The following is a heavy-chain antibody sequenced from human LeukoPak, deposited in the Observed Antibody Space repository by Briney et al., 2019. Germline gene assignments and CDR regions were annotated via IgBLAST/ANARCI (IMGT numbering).Heavy chain of an antibody. CDR1: GYTLTSVA. CDR3: ASHTYYYSSGSFDY. D-gene: IGHD3-10*01. V-gene: IGHV1-8*01. J-gene: IGHJ4*02. CDR2: MNTIIGKT. Sequence: SVYPSRKPSGYTLTSVAINWVRPATKQGRGWMGWMNTIIGKTSYTQRFQGRATMTRHPSINTASFGLGRLRSAHTAVTFCASHTYYYSSGSFDYWGQGTLVTVSS.